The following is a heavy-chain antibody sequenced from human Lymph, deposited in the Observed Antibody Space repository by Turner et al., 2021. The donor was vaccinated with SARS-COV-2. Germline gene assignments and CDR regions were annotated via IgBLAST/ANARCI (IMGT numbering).Heavy chain of an antibody. CDR3: ARDSPYCSSTSCYDP. CDR1: GGTFSSYA. CDR2: IIPILAIA. J-gene: IGHJ5*02. Sequence: QVQLVPSGAEVKKPGSSVKVSFKASGGTFSSYAITWVRQAPGQGLEWMGGIIPILAIANYAQKFQGRVTITADKSTSTAYMELSSLRSEDTAVYYCARDSPYCSSTSCYDPWGQGTLVTVSS. V-gene: IGHV1-69*10. D-gene: IGHD2-2*01.